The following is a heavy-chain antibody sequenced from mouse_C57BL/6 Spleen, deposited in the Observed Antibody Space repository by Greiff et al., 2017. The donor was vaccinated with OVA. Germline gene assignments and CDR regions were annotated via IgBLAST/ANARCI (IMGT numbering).Heavy chain of an antibody. V-gene: IGHV5-4*01. CDR1: GFTFSSYA. D-gene: IGHD2-1*01. J-gene: IGHJ4*01. CDR3: ARDYYGNLYYAMDY. Sequence: EVKLVESGGGLVKPGGSLKLSCAASGFTFSSYAMSWVRQTPEKRLEWVATISDGGSYTYYPDNVKGRFTTSRDNAKNNLYLQMSHLKSEDTAMYYCARDYYGNLYYAMDYWGQGTSVTVSS. CDR2: ISDGGSYT.